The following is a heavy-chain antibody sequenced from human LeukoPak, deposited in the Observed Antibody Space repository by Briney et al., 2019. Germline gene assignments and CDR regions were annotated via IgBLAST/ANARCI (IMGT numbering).Heavy chain of an antibody. V-gene: IGHV1-3*01. D-gene: IGHD2-2*01. CDR3: ARVQSAYCSSTSCSGGYFDY. J-gene: IGHJ4*02. CDR2: INADNGNT. CDR1: GSTFTSYA. Sequence: ASVKVSCKSSGSTFTSYAMHWVRQAPGQRLEWFGWINADNGNTKYSQKFQGRVTITRDTSASTAYMELSSLSSEDTAVYYCARVQSAYCSSTSCSGGYFDYWGQGTLVTVSS.